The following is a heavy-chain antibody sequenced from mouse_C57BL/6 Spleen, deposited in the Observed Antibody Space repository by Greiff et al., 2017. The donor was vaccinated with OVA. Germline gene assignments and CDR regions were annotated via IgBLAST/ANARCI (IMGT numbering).Heavy chain of an antibody. CDR2: INPGSGGT. D-gene: IGHD2-2*01. CDR3: ARYPPYYGYDEGFDY. J-gene: IGHJ2*01. V-gene: IGHV1-54*01. Sequence: QVQLQQSGAELVRPGTSVKVSCKASGYAFTNYLIDWVKQRPGQGLEWIGVINPGSGGTNYNEKFKGKATLTADKSSSTAYMQLSSLTSEDSAVYFCARYPPYYGYDEGFDYWGQGTTLTVSS. CDR1: GYAFTNYL.